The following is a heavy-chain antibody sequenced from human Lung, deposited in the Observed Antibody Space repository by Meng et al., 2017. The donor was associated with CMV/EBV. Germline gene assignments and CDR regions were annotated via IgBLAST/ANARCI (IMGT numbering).Heavy chain of an antibody. Sequence: ASVXVSXKVSGYTLSELSMHWVRQAPGKGLEWMGGFDPEDGEAIYAQKFQGRVTMTEDTSTDTAYMELSSLRSDDTAVYYCAKVPRFYSYYGLDVWGLGTLVTVSS. V-gene: IGHV1-24*01. CDR2: FDPEDGEA. CDR3: AKVPRFYSYYGLDV. CDR1: GYTLSELS. D-gene: IGHD3-10*01. J-gene: IGHJ6*02.